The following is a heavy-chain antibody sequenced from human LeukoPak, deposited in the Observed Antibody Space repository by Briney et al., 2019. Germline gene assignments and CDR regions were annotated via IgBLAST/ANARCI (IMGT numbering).Heavy chain of an antibody. CDR1: GFTFSSYS. V-gene: IGHV3-21*01. D-gene: IGHD5-24*01. Sequence: PGGSLRLSCAASGFTFSSYSMNGVRQAPGKGLEWVSSISSTGNLVFYADSVKGRFTISRDNGKNSLYLHMNSLRVEDTAVYYCAREMAAIQDLDYWGQGTLVTVSS. J-gene: IGHJ4*02. CDR2: ISSTGNLV. CDR3: AREMAAIQDLDY.